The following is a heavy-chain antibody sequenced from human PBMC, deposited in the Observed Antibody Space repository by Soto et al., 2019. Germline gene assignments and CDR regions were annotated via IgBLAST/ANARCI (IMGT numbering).Heavy chain of an antibody. CDR3: ATRITVFGLLIHPFDP. J-gene: IGHJ5*02. V-gene: IGHV4-34*01. D-gene: IGHD3-3*01. CDR2: INHTGGT. CDR1: GGSVNGYY. Sequence: SETLSLTCAVYGGSVNGYYWNWIRQPPGKGLEWIGEINHTGGTHYNPSLKSRVTMSVDTSKNQFTLRLSSVTAADTAIYYCATRITVFGLLIHPFDPWGQGTQVTVSS.